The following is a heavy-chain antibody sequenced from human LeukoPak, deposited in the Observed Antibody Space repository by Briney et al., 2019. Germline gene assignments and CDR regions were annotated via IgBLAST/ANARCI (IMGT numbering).Heavy chain of an antibody. CDR1: GFTFSSYG. CDR3: AKDGLGGRYCSSTSCYITGFDY. V-gene: IGHV3-30*02. D-gene: IGHD2-2*01. Sequence: GGSLRLSCAASGFTFSSYGMHWVRQAPGKGLEWVAFIRYDGSNKYYADSVRGRFTISRDNSKNTLYLQMNSLRAEDTAVYYCAKDGLGGRYCSSTSCYITGFDYWGQGTLVTVSS. CDR2: IRYDGSNK. J-gene: IGHJ4*02.